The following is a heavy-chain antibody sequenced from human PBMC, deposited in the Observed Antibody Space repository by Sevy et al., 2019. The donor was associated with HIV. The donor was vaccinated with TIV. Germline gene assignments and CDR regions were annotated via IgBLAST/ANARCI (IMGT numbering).Heavy chain of an antibody. CDR1: GYTFTSYG. Sequence: ASVKVSCKASGYTFTSYGINWVRQAPGQGLEWMGWISAYNGNTNYAQKLQGRVTMTTDTSTSTAYMELRSLRSDDTAVYYCARGSRDGYPPRWDFDYWGQGTLVTVSS. CDR3: ARGSRDGYPPRWDFDY. J-gene: IGHJ4*02. CDR2: ISAYNGNT. D-gene: IGHD2-2*01. V-gene: IGHV1-18*04.